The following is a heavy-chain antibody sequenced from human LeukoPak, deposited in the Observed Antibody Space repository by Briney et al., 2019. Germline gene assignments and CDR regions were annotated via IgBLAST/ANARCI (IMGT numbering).Heavy chain of an antibody. Sequence: SEALSLTCTVSGGSISSYYWSRIRQPPGKGLEWIGFIFYSGTTNYNPSLKSRVTISVDTSKNQFSLKLSSVTAADTAVYYCARGGWNKFDYWGQGTLVTVSS. CDR3: ARGGWNKFDY. J-gene: IGHJ4*02. CDR1: GGSISSYY. V-gene: IGHV4-59*01. CDR2: IFYSGTT. D-gene: IGHD3-22*01.